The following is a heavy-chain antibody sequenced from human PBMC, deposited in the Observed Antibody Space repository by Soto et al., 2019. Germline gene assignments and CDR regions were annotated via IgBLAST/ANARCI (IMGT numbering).Heavy chain of an antibody. Sequence: GSLRLSCAASGFTFSSYAMSWVRQAPGKGLEWVSAISGSGGSTYYADSVKGRFTISRDNSKNTLYLQMNSLRAEDTAVYYCAKDGPYSSSWYNWFDPWGQGTLVTVSS. CDR3: AKDGPYSSSWYNWFDP. V-gene: IGHV3-23*01. D-gene: IGHD6-13*01. J-gene: IGHJ5*02. CDR1: GFTFSSYA. CDR2: ISGSGGST.